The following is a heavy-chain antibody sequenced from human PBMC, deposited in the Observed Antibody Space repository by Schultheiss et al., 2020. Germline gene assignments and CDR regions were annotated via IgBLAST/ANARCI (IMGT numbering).Heavy chain of an antibody. CDR2: IYYSGST. V-gene: IGHV4-59*12. CDR3: ARRALQGYYYYGMDV. D-gene: IGHD4-11*01. Sequence: SETLSLTCTVSGGSISSYYWSWIRQPPGKGLEWIGYIYYSGSTNYNPSLKSRVTMSVDKSKNQFSLKLNSVTAADTAVYYCARRALQGYYYYGMDVWGQGTTVTVS. J-gene: IGHJ6*02. CDR1: GGSISSYY.